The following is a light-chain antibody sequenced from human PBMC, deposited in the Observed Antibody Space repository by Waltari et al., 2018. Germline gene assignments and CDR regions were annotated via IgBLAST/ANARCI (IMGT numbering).Light chain of an antibody. V-gene: IGLV2-14*01. CDR3: SSYTSSSLGV. J-gene: IGLJ2*01. CDR1: SSDVGGANY. Sequence: QSALTQPASVSGSPGQSITISCTGTSSDVGGANYVSWYQQHPGKAPKLRIYEVSNRPSGVSNRFSGSKSGNTASLTISGLQAEDEADYYCSSYTSSSLGVFGGGTKLTVL. CDR2: EVS.